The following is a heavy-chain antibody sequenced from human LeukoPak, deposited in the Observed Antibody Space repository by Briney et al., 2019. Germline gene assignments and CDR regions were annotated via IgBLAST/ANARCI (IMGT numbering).Heavy chain of an antibody. V-gene: IGHV3-23*01. Sequence: GGSLRLSCAASVFTISSSAMSWVRQAPGKGLEWVSAISNNGGYTYYADSVQGRFTISRDNSKSTLCLQMNSLRAEDTAVYYCAKQLGYCSDGSCYFPYWGQGTLVTVSS. D-gene: IGHD2-15*01. CDR1: VFTISSSA. CDR2: ISNNGGYT. CDR3: AKQLGYCSDGSCYFPY. J-gene: IGHJ4*02.